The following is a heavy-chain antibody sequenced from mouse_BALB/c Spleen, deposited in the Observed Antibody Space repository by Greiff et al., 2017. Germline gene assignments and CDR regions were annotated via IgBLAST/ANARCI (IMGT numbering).Heavy chain of an antibody. D-gene: IGHD2-1*01. Sequence: VHLVESGPGLVAPSQSLSITCTVSGFSLTGYGVNWVRQPPGKGLEWLGMIWGDGSTDYNSALKSRLSISKDNSKSQVFLKMNSLQTDDTARYYCASLYYGNYDAMDYWGQGTSVTVSS. V-gene: IGHV2-6-7*01. CDR1: GFSLTGYG. J-gene: IGHJ4*01. CDR3: ASLYYGNYDAMDY. CDR2: IWGDGST.